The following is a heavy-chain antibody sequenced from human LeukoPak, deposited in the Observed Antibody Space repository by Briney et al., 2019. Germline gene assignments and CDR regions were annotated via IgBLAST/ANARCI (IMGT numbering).Heavy chain of an antibody. CDR1: GFTFSDYW. V-gene: IGHV3-7*01. CDR3: ARPGLTAAAGALDGMDV. CDR2: IRQDGGEK. Sequence: GGSLRLSCAASGFTFSDYWMNWVRQAPGKGLEWVANIRQDGGEKYYGDSVKGRFTISRDNAKNSLFLQMHSLRAEDAAVYYCARPGLTAAAGALDGMDVWGQGTMVSVSS. J-gene: IGHJ6*02. D-gene: IGHD6-13*01.